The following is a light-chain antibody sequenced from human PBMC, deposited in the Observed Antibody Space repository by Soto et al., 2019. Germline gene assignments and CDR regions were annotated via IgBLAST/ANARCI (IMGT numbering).Light chain of an antibody. V-gene: IGKV1-39*01. CDR1: QTIKNY. J-gene: IGKJ4*01. CDR3: QQSHTIPFT. CDR2: AAS. Sequence: DIQMTQSPSSLSASVGDRVTITCRASQTIKNYLNWYQQRSGSAPSLLIYAASNLKNGVSSRFSGSESGTDFTLTISSLQPEDSATYYCQQSHTIPFTFGGGTRLEIK.